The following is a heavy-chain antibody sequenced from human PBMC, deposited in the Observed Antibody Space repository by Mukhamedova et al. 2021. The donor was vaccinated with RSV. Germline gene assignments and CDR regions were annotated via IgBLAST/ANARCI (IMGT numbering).Heavy chain of an antibody. CDR3: ARGGGRGGFDP. D-gene: IGHD2-15*01. V-gene: IGHV1-18*01. CDR2: INANNGNA. J-gene: IGHJ5*02. Sequence: EWMGWINANNGNANYAQILQGRVTMTTDTSTSAAYMELRSPRSDDTAAYYCARGGGRGGFDPWGQGTLVTVSS.